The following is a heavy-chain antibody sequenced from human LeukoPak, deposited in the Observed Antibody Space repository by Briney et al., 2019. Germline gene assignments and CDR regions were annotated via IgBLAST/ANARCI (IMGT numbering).Heavy chain of an antibody. CDR3: AKEGAYPIITYDS. CDR1: GFTFSSYE. V-gene: IGHV3-7*01. J-gene: IGHJ5*01. D-gene: IGHD3-10*01. CDR2: IKRDGNEK. Sequence: GGSLRLSCAASGFTFSSYEMNWVRQAPGKGLEWVANIKRDGNEKNYVDSVKGRFSISRGNAKNSLYLQMDSLRAEDTAVYYCAKEGAYPIITYDSWGQGALVTVSS.